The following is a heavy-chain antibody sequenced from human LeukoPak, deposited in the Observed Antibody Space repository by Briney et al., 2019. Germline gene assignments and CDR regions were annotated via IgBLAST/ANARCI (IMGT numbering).Heavy chain of an antibody. V-gene: IGHV3-74*01. Sequence: GGSLRLSCTASGFTFSSHWMHWVRQASGEGLVWGSHVNNDGTDTSYADSVKGRFTISRDNAKNTVYLQMNGLRAEDTAVYYCARSSGGFDSWGQGTLVTVSS. J-gene: IGHJ4*02. CDR3: ARSSGGFDS. D-gene: IGHD3-16*01. CDR1: GFTFSSHW. CDR2: VNNDGTDT.